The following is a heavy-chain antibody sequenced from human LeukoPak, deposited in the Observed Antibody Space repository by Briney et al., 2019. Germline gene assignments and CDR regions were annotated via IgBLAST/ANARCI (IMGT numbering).Heavy chain of an antibody. CDR3: ARDLDILTGYSWQFDY. V-gene: IGHV3-30*02. J-gene: IGHJ4*02. Sequence: PGGSLRLSCAASGFTFSGYGMHWVRQAPGKGLEWVAFVRYDSSNKYYADSVKGRFTVSRDNSKNMLYLQMNSLRAEDTAVYYCARDLDILTGYSWQFDYWGQGTLVTVSS. CDR2: VRYDSSNK. D-gene: IGHD3-9*01. CDR1: GFTFSGYG.